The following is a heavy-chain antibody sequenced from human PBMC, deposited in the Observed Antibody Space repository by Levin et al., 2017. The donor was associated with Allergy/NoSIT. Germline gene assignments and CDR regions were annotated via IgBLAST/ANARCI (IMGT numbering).Heavy chain of an antibody. D-gene: IGHD2-15*01. CDR2: IKSKRDGGKI. CDR1: GFTFSNTW. J-gene: IGHJ4*02. V-gene: IGHV3-15*07. CDR3: TTLLRPSDY. Sequence: SCAASGFTFSNTWMNWVRQAPGKGLEWVGRIKSKRDGGKIDYTAAVEGRFTISRDDSKNTLYLQMNSLKTEDTAVYFCTTLLRPSDYWGKGTLVTVSS.